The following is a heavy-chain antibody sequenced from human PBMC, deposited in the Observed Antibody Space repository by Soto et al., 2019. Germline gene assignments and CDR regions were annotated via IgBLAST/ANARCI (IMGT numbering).Heavy chain of an antibody. D-gene: IGHD6-19*01. CDR1: GGSISSSSYY. Sequence: PSETLSLTCTVSGGSISSSSYYWGWIRQPPGKGLEWIGSIYYSGSTYYNPSLKSRVTISVDTSKNQFSLKLSSVTAADTAVYYCARHLSFGFGWGSGWYPGRSRQYYFDYWGQGTLVTVSS. J-gene: IGHJ4*02. CDR2: IYYSGST. V-gene: IGHV4-39*01. CDR3: ARHLSFGFGWGSGWYPGRSRQYYFDY.